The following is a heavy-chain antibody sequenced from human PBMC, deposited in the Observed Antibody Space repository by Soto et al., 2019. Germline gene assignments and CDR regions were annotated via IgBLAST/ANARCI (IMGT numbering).Heavy chain of an antibody. D-gene: IGHD3-22*01. CDR3: AKYYYDRSGSPLAFDY. J-gene: IGHJ4*02. CDR1: GFTFSKYA. V-gene: IGHV3-23*01. CDR2: ISGSGGTT. Sequence: EVQLLESGGGLVQPGGSLRLSCAASGFTFSKYALSWVRQAPGKGLEWVSAISGSGGTTHYADSVKGRVTISRDNSKDTVFLQMNSLRAEDTAVYSCAKYYYDRSGSPLAFDYWSQGTLVTVSS.